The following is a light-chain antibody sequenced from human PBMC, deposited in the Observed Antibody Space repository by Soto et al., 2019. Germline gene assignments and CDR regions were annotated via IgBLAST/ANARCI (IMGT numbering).Light chain of an antibody. CDR2: DVT. CDR3: SSYTSISTYV. CDR1: SSDVGGYNF. J-gene: IGLJ1*01. Sequence: QSVLTQPASVSGSPGQSITISCTGTSSDVGGYNFVSWNQQHPDKAHKLMIYDVTNRPSGVSNRFSGSKSGNTASLTISGLQAEDEADYYCSSYTSISTYVFGTGTKVTVL. V-gene: IGLV2-14*01.